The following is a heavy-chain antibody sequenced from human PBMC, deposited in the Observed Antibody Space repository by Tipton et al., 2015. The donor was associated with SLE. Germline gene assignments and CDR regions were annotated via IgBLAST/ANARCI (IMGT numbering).Heavy chain of an antibody. CDR3: ARDREPYDEIYYYCGMDV. Sequence: QSGPEVKKPGASLKVSCKASGYAFTGYNIHWVRQAPGQGLEWMGWIDPDSGATKYAQKFQGRVSMTRDTSINTVYMEMRRLTSDDTAVYYCARDREPYDEIYYYCGMDVWGQGTTVTVSS. CDR2: IDPDSGAT. J-gene: IGHJ6*02. CDR1: GYAFTGYN. V-gene: IGHV1-2*02. D-gene: IGHD1-26*01.